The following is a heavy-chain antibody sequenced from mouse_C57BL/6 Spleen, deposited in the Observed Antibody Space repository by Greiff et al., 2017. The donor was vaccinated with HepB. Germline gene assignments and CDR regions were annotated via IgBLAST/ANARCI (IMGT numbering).Heavy chain of an antibody. CDR3: VRPHSSGAWFAY. J-gene: IGHJ3*01. CDR1: GFSFNTYA. Sequence: EVQRVESGGGLVQPKGSLKLSCAASGFSFNTYAMNWVRQAPGKGLEWVARIRSKSNNYATYYADSVKDRFTISRDDSESMLYLQMNNLKTEDTAMYYCVRPHSSGAWFAYWGQGTLVTVSA. CDR2: IRSKSNNYAT. V-gene: IGHV10-1*01. D-gene: IGHD3-2*02.